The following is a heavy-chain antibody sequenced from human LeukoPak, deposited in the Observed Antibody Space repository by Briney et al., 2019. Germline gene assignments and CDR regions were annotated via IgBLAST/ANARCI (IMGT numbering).Heavy chain of an antibody. CDR3: ANSIAARGRD. V-gene: IGHV3-30*02. J-gene: IGHJ4*02. D-gene: IGHD6-6*01. CDR1: GFTFSSYG. CDR2: IRYDGSNK. Sequence: GGSLRLSCAAFGFTFSSYGMHWVRQAPGKGQEWVAFIRYDGSNKYYADSVKGRFTISRDNSKNTLYLQMNSRRAEDTAVYYCANSIAARGRDWGQGTLVTVSS.